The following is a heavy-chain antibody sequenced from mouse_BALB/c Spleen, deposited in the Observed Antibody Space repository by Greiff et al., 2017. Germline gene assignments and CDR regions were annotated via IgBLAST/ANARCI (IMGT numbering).Heavy chain of an antibody. J-gene: IGHJ2*01. CDR2: INPSNGRT. CDR1: GYTFTSYW. V-gene: IGHV1S81*02. CDR3: ARSANWHYFDY. D-gene: IGHD4-1*01. Sequence: QVQLKQPGAELVKPGASVKLSCKASGYTFTSYWMHWVKQRPGQGLEWIGEINPSNGRTNYNEKFKSKATLTVDKSSSTAYMQLSSLTSEDSAVYYCARSANWHYFDYWGQGTTLTVSS.